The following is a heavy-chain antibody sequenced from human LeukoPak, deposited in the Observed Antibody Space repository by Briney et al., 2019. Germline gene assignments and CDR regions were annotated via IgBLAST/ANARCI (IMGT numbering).Heavy chain of an antibody. V-gene: IGHV3-23*01. CDR2: ISGSGGST. CDR3: AKGPPGIVVVTASRH. D-gene: IGHD2-21*02. Sequence: PGGSLRLSCAASGFTFSSYAMSWVRQAPGKGLEWVSAISGSGGSTYYADSVKGRFTFSRDNSKNTLYLQMNSLRAEDTAVYYCAKGPPGIVVVTASRHWGQGTLVTVSS. J-gene: IGHJ1*01. CDR1: GFTFSSYA.